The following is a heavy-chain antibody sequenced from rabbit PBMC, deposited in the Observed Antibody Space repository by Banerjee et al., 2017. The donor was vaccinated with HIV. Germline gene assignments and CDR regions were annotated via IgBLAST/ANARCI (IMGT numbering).Heavy chain of an antibody. D-gene: IGHD8-1*01. CDR2: IGGGGAVT. Sequence: QEQLVESGGGLVQPEGSLTLTCTASGFSFSSSYYMCWVRQAPGKGLEWIGCIGGGGAVTWYASWAKGRFTISKTSPTTVILQMTSLTAADTATYFCARDWAADSSTHYDLWGQGTLVTVS. V-gene: IGHV1S45*01. CDR3: ARDWAADSSTHYDL. J-gene: IGHJ3*01. CDR1: GFSFSSSYY.